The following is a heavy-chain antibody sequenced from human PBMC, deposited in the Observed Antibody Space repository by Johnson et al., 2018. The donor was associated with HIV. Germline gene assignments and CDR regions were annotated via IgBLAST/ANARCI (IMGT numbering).Heavy chain of an antibody. CDR1: RFTFNKYT. D-gene: IGHD5-12*01. CDR3: AKGLTGYRGYEKGGHAFDI. CDR2: IRYDGSHK. Sequence: QVQLVESGGGVVQPGRSLRLSCAASRFTFNKYTMHWVRQAPGKGLEWVAFIRYDGSHKYYTESVKGRFTISRDNSKNTLYLQMKSLSTEDTAVYYGAKGLTGYRGYEKGGHAFDIWGQGTMVTVSS. V-gene: IGHV3-30*02. J-gene: IGHJ3*02.